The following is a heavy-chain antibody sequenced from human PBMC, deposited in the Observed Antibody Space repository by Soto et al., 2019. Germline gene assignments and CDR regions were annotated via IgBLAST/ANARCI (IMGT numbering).Heavy chain of an antibody. CDR3: ARSIGGSSYYPPDY. J-gene: IGHJ4*02. D-gene: IGHD2-15*01. CDR1: GFIFSTYG. V-gene: IGHV3-30*03. CDR2: MANDGSYQ. Sequence: VQLVESGGGVVQPGGSLRLSCATSGFIFSTYGMQWVRQSPGEGLEWVAVMANDGSYQYYADSVKGRFTISRDNSKNTLYLQMDSLRREDTAVYYCARSIGGSSYYPPDYWGQGTRVTVSS.